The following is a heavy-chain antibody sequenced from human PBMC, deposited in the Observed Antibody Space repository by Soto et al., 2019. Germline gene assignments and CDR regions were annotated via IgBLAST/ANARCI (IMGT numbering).Heavy chain of an antibody. CDR2: MNPNSGNT. D-gene: IGHD2-15*01. V-gene: IGHV1-8*01. CDR3: ARGRPRLRGWYFDL. Sequence: QVQLVQSGAEGKKPGASVKVSCKASGYTFTSYDINWVRQATGQGLEWMGWMNPNSGNTGYAQKFQGRVPMTRNTSISTAYMELSSLRSEDTAVYYCARGRPRLRGWYFDLWGRGTLVTVSS. CDR1: GYTFTSYD. J-gene: IGHJ2*01.